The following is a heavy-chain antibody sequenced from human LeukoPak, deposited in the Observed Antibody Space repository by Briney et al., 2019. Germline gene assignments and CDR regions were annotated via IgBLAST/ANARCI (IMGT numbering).Heavy chain of an antibody. CDR1: GYTFTSYY. CDR2: INPSDTGT. CDR3: ARSLGDYDFWSGYSGWFDP. Sequence: GASVKVSCKASGYTFTSYYMHWVRQAPGQGLEWMGVINPSDTGTTYAQKFQGRVTMTRDTSISTAYMELSRLRSDDTAVYYCARSLGDYDFWSGYSGWFDPWGQGTLVTVSS. V-gene: IGHV1-46*01. J-gene: IGHJ5*02. D-gene: IGHD3-3*01.